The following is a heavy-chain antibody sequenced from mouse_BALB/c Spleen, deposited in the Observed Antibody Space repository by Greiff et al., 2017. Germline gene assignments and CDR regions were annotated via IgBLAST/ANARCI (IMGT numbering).Heavy chain of an antibody. V-gene: IGHV5-6-4*01. CDR2: ISSGGSYT. CDR1: GFTFSSYT. D-gene: IGHD2-1*01. CDR3: TRVDGNSLYYAMDY. J-gene: IGHJ4*01. Sequence: EVMLVESGGGLVKPGGSLKLSCAASGFTFSSYTMSWVRQTPEKRLEWVATISSGGSYTYYPDSVKGRFTISRDNAKNTLYLQMSSLKSEDTAMYYCTRVDGNSLYYAMDYWGQGTSVTVSS.